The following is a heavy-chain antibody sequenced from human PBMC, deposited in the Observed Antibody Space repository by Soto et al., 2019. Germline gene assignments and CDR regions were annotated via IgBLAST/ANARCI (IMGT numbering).Heavy chain of an antibody. CDR3: SRGWWLYCLDF. J-gene: IGHJ4*02. CDR1: RYTFNTYA. D-gene: IGHD5-12*01. Sequence: GASVKDSCNFSRYTFNTYALHCNRKAPGHRLEWMGWINAGNRNTEYSQRFQCRVSITRDTSLSTAYMELISLRSEDTSVYCCSRGWWLYCLDFCGQGTLVTCSS. V-gene: IGHV1-3*01. CDR2: INAGNRNT.